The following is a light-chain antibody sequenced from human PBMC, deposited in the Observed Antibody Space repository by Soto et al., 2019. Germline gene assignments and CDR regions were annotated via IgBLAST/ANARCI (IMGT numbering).Light chain of an antibody. CDR1: QSVNTN. J-gene: IGKJ4*01. V-gene: IGKV3-15*01. CDR2: GAS. CDR3: QQYNYWPPLT. Sequence: EIVMTQSPATLSVSPGERVTLSCRASQSVNTNLAWYQQKPGQAPRLLIYGASTRATGFPARFSGSGSGTEFTLTISSLQSEDFAVYYCQQYNYWPPLTCGGGTKVEIK.